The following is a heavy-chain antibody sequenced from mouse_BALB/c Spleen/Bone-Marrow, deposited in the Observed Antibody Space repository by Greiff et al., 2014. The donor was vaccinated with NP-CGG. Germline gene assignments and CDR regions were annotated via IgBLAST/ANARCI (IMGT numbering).Heavy chain of an antibody. D-gene: IGHD2-14*01. J-gene: IGHJ2*01. Sequence: DLVKPGASVKLSCKASGYTFTSYWINWIKQRPGQGLEWIGRIAPGSGSTYYNEMFKGKAILTVDTSSSTAYIQLSSLSSEDSAVYFCAYYRYDVNDWGQGTTLTVSS. CDR2: IAPGSGST. CDR1: GYTFTSYW. V-gene: IGHV1S41*01. CDR3: AYYRYDVND.